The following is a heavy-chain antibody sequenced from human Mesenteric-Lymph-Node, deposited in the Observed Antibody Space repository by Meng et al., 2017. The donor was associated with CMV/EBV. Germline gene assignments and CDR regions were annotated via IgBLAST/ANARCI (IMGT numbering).Heavy chain of an antibody. J-gene: IGHJ4*02. CDR2: IYSDGST. CDR1: GFTFSSYA. CDR3: ARGLALDY. V-gene: IGHV3-53*01. D-gene: IGHD4-11*01. Sequence: GGSLRLSCAASGFTFSSYAMSWVRQAPGKGLEYVSGIYSDGSTYYADSVKGRFTISRDNSKNTLYLQMNSLKAEDTAVYYCARGLALDYWGQGTLVTVSS.